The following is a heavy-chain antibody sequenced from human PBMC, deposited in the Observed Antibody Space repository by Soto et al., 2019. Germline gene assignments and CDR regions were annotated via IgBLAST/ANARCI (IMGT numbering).Heavy chain of an antibody. CDR1: GFTFSNYW. V-gene: IGHV3-74*01. J-gene: IGHJ6*02. CDR2: INDQGGSP. Sequence: PGGSLRLSCAASGFTFSNYWMHWVRQAPGKGLVWISRINDQGGSPTYADSVKGRFTISRDNAKSTLYLQMNSLRAEDTALYYCAKGRSYYYYYGVDVWGQGTTVTVSS. CDR3: AKGRSYYYYYGVDV.